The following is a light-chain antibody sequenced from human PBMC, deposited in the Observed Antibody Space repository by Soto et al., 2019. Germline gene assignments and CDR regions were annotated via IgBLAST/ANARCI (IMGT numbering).Light chain of an antibody. Sequence: QSVLTQPPSASGSPGQSVTISCTGTKYDIGVYNIDPWYRHHPGKAPRLIIYGVVQRPSGVPDRFSGSKSGNTASLTVSGLHAAEEADYSCKSSVGSNTYVFGSGTKVIV. CDR2: GVV. V-gene: IGLV2-8*01. CDR3: KSSVGSNTYV. CDR1: KYDIGVYNI. J-gene: IGLJ1*01.